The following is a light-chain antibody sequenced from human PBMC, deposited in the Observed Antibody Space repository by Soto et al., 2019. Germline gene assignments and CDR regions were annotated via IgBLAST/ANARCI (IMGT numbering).Light chain of an antibody. V-gene: IGLV2-14*01. J-gene: IGLJ3*02. CDR2: EVS. CDR3: ISYRDTSTFWV. CDR1: SSDVGGYNH. Sequence: QSALTQPASVSGSPGQSITISCTGTSSDVGGYNHVSWYQHHPGKAPKVIIYEVSNRPAGVSNRFSGSKSGNTASLTISSLQAEDEADYYCISYRDTSTFWVFGGGTKVTVL.